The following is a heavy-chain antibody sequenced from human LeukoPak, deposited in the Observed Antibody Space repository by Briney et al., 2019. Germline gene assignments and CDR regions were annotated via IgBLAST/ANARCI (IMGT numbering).Heavy chain of an antibody. Sequence: ASVKVSCQASGYTLTSYAMHWVRQAPGQRLEWMGWINAGNGNTKYSQKFQGRVTITRDTSASTAYMELSSLRSEDTAVYYCARDIVVVPAAMPFYGMDVWGKGTTVTVSS. CDR1: GYTLTSYA. J-gene: IGHJ6*04. V-gene: IGHV1-3*01. D-gene: IGHD2-2*01. CDR2: INAGNGNT. CDR3: ARDIVVVPAAMPFYGMDV.